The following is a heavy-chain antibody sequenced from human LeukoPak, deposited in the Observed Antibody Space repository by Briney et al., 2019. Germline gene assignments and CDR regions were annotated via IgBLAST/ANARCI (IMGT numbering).Heavy chain of an antibody. D-gene: IGHD1-1*01. V-gene: IGHV3-23*01. CDR3: ANEVRPNDY. Sequence: GGSLRLSCAASGFTFSSYSMNWVRQAPGKGLEWVASIDISGGSTYYEDSVQGRFTISRDNSKNTLYLEMNSLRVEDTALYYCANEVRPNDYWGQGTLVTVSS. CDR1: GFTFSSYS. CDR2: IDISGGST. J-gene: IGHJ4*02.